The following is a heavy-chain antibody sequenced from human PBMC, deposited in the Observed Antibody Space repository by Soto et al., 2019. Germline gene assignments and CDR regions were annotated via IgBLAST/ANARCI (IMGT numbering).Heavy chain of an antibody. J-gene: IGHJ6*02. CDR2: IYYSGST. Sequence: SDTLSLTFRFSGDSSRSYHWTWIRQPPGKGLELIGYIYYSGSTRYNPSLKSRVTISVDMSKNQFSLKLSSVIAADTAVYYCARAYGGFDNGLDVWGQGTAVS. CDR1: GDSSRSYH. V-gene: IGHV4-59*07. D-gene: IGHD5-12*01. CDR3: ARAYGGFDNGLDV.